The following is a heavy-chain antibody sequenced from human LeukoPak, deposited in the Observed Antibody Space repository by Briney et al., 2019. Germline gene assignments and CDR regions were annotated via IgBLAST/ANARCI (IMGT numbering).Heavy chain of an antibody. V-gene: IGHV3-23*01. CDR1: GFTFSTYA. D-gene: IGHD3-22*01. Sequence: PGGSLRLSCAASGFTFSTYAVNWVRQAPGKGLEWVSAISGSGGSTYYADSVKGRFTISRDNSKNTLYLQMNSLRAEDTAVYYCAKVSYYYDSSGYFSYDAFDIWGQGTMVTVSS. CDR3: AKVSYYYDSSGYFSYDAFDI. CDR2: ISGSGGST. J-gene: IGHJ3*02.